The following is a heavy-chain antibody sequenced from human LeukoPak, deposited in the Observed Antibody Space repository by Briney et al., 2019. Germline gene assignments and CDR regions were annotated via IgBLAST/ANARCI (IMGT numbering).Heavy chain of an antibody. V-gene: IGHV3-33*01. CDR3: ARDLRSGYCSSTSCYAVSDGMDV. Sequence: GRSLRLSCAASGFTLSSYGMHWVRQAPGKGLEWVAVIWYDGSNKYYADSVKGRFTISRDNSKNTLYLQMNSLRAEDTAVYYCARDLRSGYCSSTSCYAVSDGMDVWGQGTTVTVSS. CDR1: GFTLSSYG. J-gene: IGHJ6*02. CDR2: IWYDGSNK. D-gene: IGHD2-2*01.